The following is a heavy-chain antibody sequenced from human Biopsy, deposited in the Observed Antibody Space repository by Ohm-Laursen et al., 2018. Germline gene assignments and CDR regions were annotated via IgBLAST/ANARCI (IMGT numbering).Heavy chain of an antibody. V-gene: IGHV3-33*07. CDR1: GFSFSTYG. D-gene: IGHD2-2*01. CDR2: IWYDGTNK. J-gene: IGHJ4*02. Sequence: SLRLSCAASGFSFSTYGIYWVRQAPGKGLEWVAAIWYDGTNKYYAESVKGRLTISRDNSKNTLYLQMNSLRAEDTAVYFCARGGPHVRAGGSAFDYWDQGTLVTVSS. CDR3: ARGGPHVRAGGSAFDY.